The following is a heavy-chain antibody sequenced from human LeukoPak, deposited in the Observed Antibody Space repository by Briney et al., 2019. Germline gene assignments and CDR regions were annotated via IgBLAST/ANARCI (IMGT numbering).Heavy chain of an antibody. D-gene: IGHD2-15*01. CDR1: GFTFSTYS. V-gene: IGHV3-15*01. CDR3: TTDPRIVVVVAADY. CDR2: IRSKSDGGTA. Sequence: PGGSLRLSCAAYGFTFSTYSMNWVRQAPGKGLEWVGRIRSKSDGGTADYAAPVKGRFTISRDDSKNTLYLQMNSLKIEDTAVYYCTTDPRIVVVVAADYWGHGTLVTVSS. J-gene: IGHJ4*01.